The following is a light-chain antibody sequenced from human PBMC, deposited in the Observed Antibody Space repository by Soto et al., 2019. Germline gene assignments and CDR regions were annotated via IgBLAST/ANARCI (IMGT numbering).Light chain of an antibody. CDR3: QHYNNWPAWT. CDR1: QGIGDT. V-gene: IGKV3-15*01. Sequence: EIVMTQSPATLSVSPGERATLSCRASQGIGDTLAWYQHKPGQAPRLLIFDASTRATGIPARFSGSGSETEFTLTITSLQSEDFAVYYCQHYNNWPAWTFGQGTKVDIK. J-gene: IGKJ1*01. CDR2: DAS.